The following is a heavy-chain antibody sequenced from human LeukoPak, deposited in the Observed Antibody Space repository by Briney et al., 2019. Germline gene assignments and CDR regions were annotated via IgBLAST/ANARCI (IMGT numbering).Heavy chain of an antibody. CDR3: ARHPGDCGGDCYAAEFQH. CDR1: GYSFTSYW. V-gene: IGHV5-10-1*01. Sequence: GESLQISCKGSGYSFTSYWISWVRQLPGKGLEWMGRIDPSDSYTNYSPSFQGHVTISADKSISTAYLQWSSLKASDTAMYYCARHPGDCGGDCYAAEFQHWGQGTLVTVSS. J-gene: IGHJ1*01. D-gene: IGHD2-21*02. CDR2: IDPSDSYT.